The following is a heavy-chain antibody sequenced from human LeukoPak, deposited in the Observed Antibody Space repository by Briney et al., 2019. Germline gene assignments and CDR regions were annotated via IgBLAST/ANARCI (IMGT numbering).Heavy chain of an antibody. V-gene: IGHV4-34*01. Sequence: GSLRLSCAASGFTVSSNYMSWVRQAPGKGLEWIGEINHSGSTNYNPSLKSRVTISVDTSKNQFSLKLSSVTAADTAVYYCARDRWIGYYYYYMDVWGKGTTVTISS. CDR2: INHSGST. D-gene: IGHD1-1*01. J-gene: IGHJ6*03. CDR1: GFTVSSNY. CDR3: ARDRWIGYYYYYMDV.